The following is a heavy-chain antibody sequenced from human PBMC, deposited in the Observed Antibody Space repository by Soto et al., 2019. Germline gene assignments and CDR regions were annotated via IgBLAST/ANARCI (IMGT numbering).Heavy chain of an antibody. V-gene: IGHV3-30*18. CDR3: AKFFDAHYYYYGMDV. J-gene: IGHJ6*01. Sequence: QVQLVESGGGVVQPGRSLRLSCAASGFTFSSYGMHWVRQAPGKGLEWVAVISYDGSNKYYADSVKGRFTISRDNSKNTLYLQMNSLRAEDTAVYYCAKFFDAHYYYYGMDVW. D-gene: IGHD3-3*01. CDR2: ISYDGSNK. CDR1: GFTFSSYG.